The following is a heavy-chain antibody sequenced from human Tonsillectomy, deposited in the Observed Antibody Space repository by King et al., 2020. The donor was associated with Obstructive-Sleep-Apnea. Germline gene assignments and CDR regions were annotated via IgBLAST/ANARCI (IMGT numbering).Heavy chain of an antibody. CDR2: IYYSGST. D-gene: IGHD3-10*01. V-gene: IGHV4-30-4*01. CDR1: GGSISSGDYY. J-gene: IGHJ6*02. Sequence: VQLQESGPGLVKPSQTLSLTCTVSGGSISSGDYYWSWIRQPPGKGLEWIGYIYYSGSTYYNPSLKSRVTISVDTSKNHFSLKVRSVTAADTAVYYCARDNIAVVRGVRYYYGMDVWGQGTTVTVSS. CDR3: ARDNIAVVRGVRYYYGMDV.